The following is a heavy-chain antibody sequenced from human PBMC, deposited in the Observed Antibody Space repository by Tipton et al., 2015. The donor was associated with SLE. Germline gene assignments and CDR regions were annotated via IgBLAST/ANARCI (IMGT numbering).Heavy chain of an antibody. J-gene: IGHJ6*02. Sequence: QLVQSGAEVKKPGASVKVSCKASGYTFGTYGISWVRQAPGQGLQWMGVINPSGSATNYAQQFQGRITMTRDTSTSTVYMELSSLRSEDTAVYYCAREPRDVVVPAAMSYYGMDVWGQGTTVTVSS. V-gene: IGHV1-46*01. CDR3: AREPRDVVVPAAMSYYGMDV. CDR1: GYTFGTYG. CDR2: INPSGSAT. D-gene: IGHD2-2*01.